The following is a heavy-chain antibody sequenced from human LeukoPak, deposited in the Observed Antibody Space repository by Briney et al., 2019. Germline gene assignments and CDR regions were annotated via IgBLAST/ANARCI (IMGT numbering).Heavy chain of an antibody. CDR1: GFTFSSYS. D-gene: IGHD1-26*01. Sequence: PGGSLRLSCAASGFTFSSYSMNWVRQAPGKGLEWVSSISSSSYIYYADSVKGRFTISRDNAKNSLYLQMNSLRAEDTAVYYCARGLVGATKIEYWGQGTLVTVSS. CDR2: ISSSSYI. V-gene: IGHV3-21*01. CDR3: ARGLVGATKIEY. J-gene: IGHJ4*02.